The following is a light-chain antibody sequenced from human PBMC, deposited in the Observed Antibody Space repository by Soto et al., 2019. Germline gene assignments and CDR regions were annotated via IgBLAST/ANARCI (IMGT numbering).Light chain of an antibody. CDR3: QQFNGFPT. J-gene: IGKJ5*01. CDR2: DAS. Sequence: AIQLTQSPSSLSASVGDTVTITCRASQGISNALAWYQQIPGKPPKLLIYDASTLVSGVPSRFSGSGSGTDFTLTISSLQPGDFATYYCQQFNGFPTFGQGTRLEIK. CDR1: QGISNA. V-gene: IGKV1-13*02.